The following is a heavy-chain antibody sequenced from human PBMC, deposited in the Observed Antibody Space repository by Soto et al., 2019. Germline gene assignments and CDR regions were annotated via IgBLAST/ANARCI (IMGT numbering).Heavy chain of an antibody. J-gene: IGHJ5*02. D-gene: IGHD1-20*01. Sequence: SETLSLTCAVYGGSFSGYYWSWIRQPPGKGLEWIGEINHSGSTNYNPSLKSRVTISVDTSKNQFSLKLSSVTAADTAVYYCARNGPKVYEVYHWFDPWGQGTLVTVSS. CDR3: ARNGPKVYEVYHWFDP. CDR1: GGSFSGYY. V-gene: IGHV4-34*01. CDR2: INHSGST.